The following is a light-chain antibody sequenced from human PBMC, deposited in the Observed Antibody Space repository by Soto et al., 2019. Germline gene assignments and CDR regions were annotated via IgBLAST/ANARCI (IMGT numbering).Light chain of an antibody. CDR3: QSYDSSLSGYV. J-gene: IGLJ1*01. CDR2: DNS. V-gene: IGLV1-40*01. CDR1: SSNIGTIYD. Sequence: QSVLTQPPPVSGAPGQRVTISCTGSSSNIGTIYDVHWYQQLPGTAPKLLIYDNSNRPSGVPDRFSGSKSGTSASLAITGFQAEDEADYYCQSYDSSLSGYVFGTGTKVTVL.